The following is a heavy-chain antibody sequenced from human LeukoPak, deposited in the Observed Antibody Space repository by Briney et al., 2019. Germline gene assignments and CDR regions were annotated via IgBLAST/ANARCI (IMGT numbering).Heavy chain of an antibody. CDR3: ARRSGSRRWGTPLISGWFDP. CDR2: INHSGST. V-gene: IGHV4-34*01. J-gene: IGHJ5*02. Sequence: SETLSLTCAVYGGSFSGYYWSWIRQPPGKGLEWIGEINHSGSTNYNPSLKSRVTISVDTSKNQFSLKLSSVTAADTAVYYCARRSGSRRWGTPLISGWFDPWGQGTPVTVSS. D-gene: IGHD4-23*01. CDR1: GGSFSGYY.